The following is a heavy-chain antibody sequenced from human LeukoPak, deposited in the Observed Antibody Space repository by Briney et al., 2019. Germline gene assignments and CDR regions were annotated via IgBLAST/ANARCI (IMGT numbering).Heavy chain of an antibody. Sequence: GGSLRLSCVASGFNFDDYAMHWVRQAPGKGLEWVTFISYDRSNKYYADSVEGRFTISRDNSKKTLYLQMNSLRADDTAVYYCARGSSGYVDAFDIWGQGTMVTV. V-gene: IGHV3-30*04. CDR1: GFNFDDYA. D-gene: IGHD5-12*01. CDR3: ARGSSGYVDAFDI. J-gene: IGHJ3*02. CDR2: ISYDRSNK.